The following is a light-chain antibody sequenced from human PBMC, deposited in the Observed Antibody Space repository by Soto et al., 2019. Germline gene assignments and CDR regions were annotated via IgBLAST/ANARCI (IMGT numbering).Light chain of an antibody. Sequence: QSALTQPPSASGTPGQRVTMSCSGGSSNIGSNAVDWYQQLPGTAPSLLIYSNDERPSGVPDRFSGSKSGTSASLAISGLQSDDEGDYYCAAWDDSLNGPVFGGGTKLTVL. CDR1: SSNIGSNA. J-gene: IGLJ3*02. V-gene: IGLV1-44*01. CDR2: SND. CDR3: AAWDDSLNGPV.